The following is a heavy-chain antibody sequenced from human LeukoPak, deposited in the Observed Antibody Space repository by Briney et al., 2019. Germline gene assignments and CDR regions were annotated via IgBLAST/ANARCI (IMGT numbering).Heavy chain of an antibody. D-gene: IGHD1-1*01. V-gene: IGHV4-39*01. CDR3: ARHGNWEPFDY. J-gene: IGHJ4*02. CDR2: VYYSGST. Sequence: SETLSLTCVLSGGSIRSSDYYWAWIRHPPGKGLEWIGTVYYSGSTYYNPSLKSRLTISVDTSNNSISLKVTSLTAADTAVYYCARHGNWEPFDYWGQGSLVTVSS. CDR1: GGSIRSSDYY.